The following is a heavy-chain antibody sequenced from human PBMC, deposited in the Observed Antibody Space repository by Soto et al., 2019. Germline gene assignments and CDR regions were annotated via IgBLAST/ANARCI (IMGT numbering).Heavy chain of an antibody. CDR2: VYYSGIT. V-gene: IGHV4-61*01. CDR1: CDSVISGRYY. CDR3: ARSGGGSGWL. J-gene: IGHJ4*02. D-gene: IGHD6-19*01. Sequence: PSETLSLTVTVSCDSVISGRYYWSWIRQPPGKALELIAYVYYSGITNYNPSLKIRVTISRDTSKNQFSLKLTSVTAADTAVYYCARSGGGSGWLGGQGTLVTV.